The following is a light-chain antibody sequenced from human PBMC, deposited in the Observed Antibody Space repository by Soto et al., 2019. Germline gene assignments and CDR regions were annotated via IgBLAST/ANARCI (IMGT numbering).Light chain of an antibody. Sequence: QSVLTHPLSVSGSPGHSVTISCSGTSSDLGAYNFVSWYQHHPGRAPKLMIYDVTLRPSGVPYRFSGSKSGNTASLTISGLQAEDEADYYCCSYAGSFNWVFGGGTKVTVL. J-gene: IGLJ3*02. CDR3: CSYAGSFNWV. CDR2: DVT. V-gene: IGLV2-11*01. CDR1: SSDLGAYNF.